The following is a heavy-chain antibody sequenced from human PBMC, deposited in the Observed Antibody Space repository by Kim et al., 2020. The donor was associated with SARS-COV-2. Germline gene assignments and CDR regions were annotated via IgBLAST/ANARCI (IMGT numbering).Heavy chain of an antibody. D-gene: IGHD1-1*01. CDR3: ARDKPQLERRKGLYYYYGMDV. Sequence: SVKVSCKASGGTFSSYTISWVRQAPGQGLEWMGRIIPILGIANYAQKFQGRVTITADKSTSTAYMELSSLRSEDTAVYYCARDKPQLERRKGLYYYYGMDVWGQGTTVTVSS. V-gene: IGHV1-69*04. CDR2: IIPILGIA. J-gene: IGHJ6*02. CDR1: GGTFSSYT.